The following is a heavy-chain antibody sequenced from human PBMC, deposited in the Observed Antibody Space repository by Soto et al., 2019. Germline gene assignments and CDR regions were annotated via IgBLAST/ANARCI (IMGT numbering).Heavy chain of an antibody. D-gene: IGHD5-18*01. CDR3: AKDMGPVDTAMVSVRLYYYYGMDV. CDR2: ISWNSGSI. CDR1: GFTLRSYG. V-gene: IGHV3-9*01. Sequence: PGGSLRLSCAASGFTLRSYGMHWVRQAPGKGLEWVSGISWNSGSIGYADSVKGRFTISRDNAKNSLYLQMNSLRAEDTALYYCAKDMGPVDTAMVSVRLYYYYGMDVWGQGTTVTVSS. J-gene: IGHJ6*02.